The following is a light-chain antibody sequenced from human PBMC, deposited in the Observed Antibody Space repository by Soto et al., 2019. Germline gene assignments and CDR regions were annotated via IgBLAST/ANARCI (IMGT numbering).Light chain of an antibody. CDR3: HHYTIWPPYT. Sequence: EILVTQSPATLSVSPGESVTLSCRASQNIGRALAWYLQKPGQVPRLLISEASNRANGIPGRFSGTVSGTEFTLTIHSLQSEDFAVYYCHHYTIWPPYTFGQGTRLEIK. CDR1: QNIGRA. J-gene: IGKJ5*01. CDR2: EAS. V-gene: IGKV3D-15*01.